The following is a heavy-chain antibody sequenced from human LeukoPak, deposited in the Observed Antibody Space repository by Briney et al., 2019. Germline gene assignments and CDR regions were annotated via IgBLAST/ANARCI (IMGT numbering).Heavy chain of an antibody. CDR2: TSGSGGST. CDR3: AKGTMIVVVTGYYMDV. V-gene: IGHV3-23*01. Sequence: GGSLRLSCAASGFTFSSYAMSWVRQAPGKGLEWVSATSGSGGSTYYADSVKGRFTISRDNSKNTLYLQMNSLRAEDTAVYYCAKGTMIVVVTGYYMDVWGKGTTVTVSS. J-gene: IGHJ6*03. D-gene: IGHD3-22*01. CDR1: GFTFSSYA.